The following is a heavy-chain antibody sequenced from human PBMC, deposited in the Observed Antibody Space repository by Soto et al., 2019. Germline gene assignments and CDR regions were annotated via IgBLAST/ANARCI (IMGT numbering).Heavy chain of an antibody. CDR2: INTDGIST. V-gene: IGHV3-74*01. CDR3: VRDSQRAFDI. J-gene: IGHJ3*02. CDR1: GFTFSSHW. Sequence: GGSLRLSCAASGFTFSSHWMHWVRQAPGKGLMWVSRINTDGISTTYADSVKGRFTISRDNAKNTLSLQMNSLTADDTAVYYCVRDSQRAFDIWGQGTMVTVSS. D-gene: IGHD6-25*01.